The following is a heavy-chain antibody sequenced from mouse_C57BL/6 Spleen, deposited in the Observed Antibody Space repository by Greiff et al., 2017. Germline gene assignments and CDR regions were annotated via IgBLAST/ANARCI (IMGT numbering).Heavy chain of an antibody. J-gene: IGHJ4*01. V-gene: IGHV1-52*01. D-gene: IGHD1-1*01. CDR3: ARSPSYYYGSSYAMDY. Sequence: VQLQQPGAELVRPGSSVKLSCKASGYTFTSYWMHWVKQRPIQGLEWIGNIDPSDSETHYNQKFKDKATLTVDKSSSTAYMQLSSLTSEDSAVYYCARSPSYYYGSSYAMDYWGQGTSVTVSS. CDR1: GYTFTSYW. CDR2: IDPSDSET.